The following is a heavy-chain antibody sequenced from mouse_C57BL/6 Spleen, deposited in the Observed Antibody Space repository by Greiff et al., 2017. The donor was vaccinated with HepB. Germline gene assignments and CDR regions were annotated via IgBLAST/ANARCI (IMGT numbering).Heavy chain of an antibody. J-gene: IGHJ2*01. CDR3: ARWGITTVVAHFDY. CDR1: GYTFTSYW. V-gene: IGHV1-50*01. CDR2: IDPSDSYT. D-gene: IGHD1-1*01. Sequence: QVQLQQPGAELVKPGATVKLSCKASGYTFTSYWMQWVKQRPGQGLEWIGEIDPSDSYTNYTQKLKSKATLTVDTSSSTAYMQLSSLTYEDSAVYYCARWGITTVVAHFDYWGQGTTLTVSS.